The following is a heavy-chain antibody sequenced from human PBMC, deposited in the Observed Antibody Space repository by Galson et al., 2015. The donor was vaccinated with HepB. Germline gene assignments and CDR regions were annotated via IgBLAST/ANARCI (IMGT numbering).Heavy chain of an antibody. CDR2: IKSKTDGGTT. D-gene: IGHD5-24*01. J-gene: IGHJ4*02. V-gene: IGHV3-15*01. CDR1: GFTFSNAW. Sequence: SLRLSCAASGFTFSNAWMSWVRQAPGKGLEWVGRIKSKTDGGTTDYAAPVKGRFTISRDDSKNTLYLQMNSLKTEDTAVYYCTTDISRDGYNRPYYFDYWGQGTLVTVSS. CDR3: TTDISRDGYNRPYYFDY.